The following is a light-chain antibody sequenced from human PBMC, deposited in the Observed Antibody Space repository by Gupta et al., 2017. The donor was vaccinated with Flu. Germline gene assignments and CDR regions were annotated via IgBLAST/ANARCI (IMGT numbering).Light chain of an antibody. V-gene: IGKV1-39*01. CDR3: QQSYSSPLS. CDR2: AAS. Sequence: SLSASVGDRVTITCRASQSISTYLNWYQHKPGKAPKLLIYAASSLQSGVPSRFSGSGSGTDFTLTISSLQPEDFATYYCQQSYSSPLSFGGGTKVEIK. J-gene: IGKJ4*01. CDR1: QSISTY.